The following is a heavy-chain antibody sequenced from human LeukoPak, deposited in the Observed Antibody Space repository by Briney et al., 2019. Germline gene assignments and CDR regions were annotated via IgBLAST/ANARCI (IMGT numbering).Heavy chain of an antibody. CDR2: IYHRGST. Sequence: ETLYLNRAVSRYSINSGYYWGWLRQPPGKGLQWLGRIYHRGSTYYNPSLRSRVTISVDTSKNQFSLKLSSVTAADTAEYYCASQLGYCSSTGCYTEWYFDLWGRGTLVTVSS. J-gene: IGHJ2*01. CDR3: ASQLGYCSSTGCYTEWYFDL. CDR1: RYSINSGYY. D-gene: IGHD2-2*02. V-gene: IGHV4-38-2*01.